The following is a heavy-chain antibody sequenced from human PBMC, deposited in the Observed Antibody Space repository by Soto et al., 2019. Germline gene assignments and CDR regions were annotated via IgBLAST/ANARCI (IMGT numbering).Heavy chain of an antibody. V-gene: IGHV4-34*01. J-gene: IGHJ5*02. D-gene: IGHD3-10*01. CDR3: AQGGGSLWS. Sequence: PSETLSLTCAFYGWSFSGYYWSWIRQPPGKGLEWIGEINHSGSTNYNPSLKSRVTISIDTSKNQFSLKLNSVTAADTAVYFCAQGGGSLWSWGQGTLVTVSS. CDR1: GWSFSGYY. CDR2: INHSGST.